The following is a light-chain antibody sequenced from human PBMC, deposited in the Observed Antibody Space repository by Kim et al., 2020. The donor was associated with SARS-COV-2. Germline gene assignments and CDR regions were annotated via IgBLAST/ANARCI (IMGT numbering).Light chain of an antibody. CDR2: AAS. CDR3: QQSYSNPWT. Sequence: DIQMNQSPSSLSASVGDRVTITCRTSQSISSYLNWYQQKPGKAPKLLIYAASSLQSGVPSRFSGSGSVTDFTLTISSLQPEDFSTYYSQQSYSNPWTFGQGTKVDIK. CDR1: QSISSY. J-gene: IGKJ1*01. V-gene: IGKV1-39*01.